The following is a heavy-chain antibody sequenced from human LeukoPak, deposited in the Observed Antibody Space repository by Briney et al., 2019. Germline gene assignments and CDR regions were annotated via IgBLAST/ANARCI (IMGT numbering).Heavy chain of an antibody. CDR2: ILTNGNT. Sequence: SETLSLTCTVSGGSINGYFWSWMRQPAGKGLEWIGRILTNGNTDYNPSLNSRVTTSMDTSRNQFSLKLRSVSAADTAVYYCARSARVEPGTGYYFDSWGRGTLVTVSS. CDR1: GGSINGYF. J-gene: IGHJ4*02. D-gene: IGHD2-15*01. CDR3: ARSARVEPGTGYYFDS. V-gene: IGHV4-4*07.